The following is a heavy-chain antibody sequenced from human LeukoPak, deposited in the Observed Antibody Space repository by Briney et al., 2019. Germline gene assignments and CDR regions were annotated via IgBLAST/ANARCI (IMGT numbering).Heavy chain of an antibody. CDR1: GGTFSSYG. V-gene: IGHV3-30*02. Sequence: PGGSLRLSCAASGGTFSSYGMHWIRQAPGKGLEWVAVIRYDGSNKYYADSVKGRFTIFRDKTKNTLYLQMNSLRAEDTAVYYCAKQATYYDFRSGYSAFDYWGQGTLVTVSS. CDR2: IRYDGSNK. D-gene: IGHD3-3*01. J-gene: IGHJ4*02. CDR3: AKQATYYDFRSGYSAFDY.